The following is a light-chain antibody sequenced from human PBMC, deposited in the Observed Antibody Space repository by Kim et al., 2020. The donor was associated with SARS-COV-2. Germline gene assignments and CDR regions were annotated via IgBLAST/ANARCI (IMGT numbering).Light chain of an antibody. CDR3: QQYGGSSRT. Sequence: SPGERATLSCRARQSVTSRHLAWYQQKSGQPPRLLIYGASSRATGIPDRFSGSGSGTDFTLIISRLEPEDFAVYYCQQYGGSSRTFGGGTKVDIK. J-gene: IGKJ4*01. V-gene: IGKV3-20*01. CDR1: QSVTSRH. CDR2: GAS.